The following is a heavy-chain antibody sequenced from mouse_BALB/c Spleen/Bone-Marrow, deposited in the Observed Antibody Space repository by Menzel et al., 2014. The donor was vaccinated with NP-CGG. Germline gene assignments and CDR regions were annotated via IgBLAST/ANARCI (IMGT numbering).Heavy chain of an antibody. CDR1: GYTFTSYW. CDR3: ARYNAYDWYFDV. V-gene: IGHV1S81*02. Sequence: QVQLKQSGAELVKPGASVKLSCKASGYTFTSYWVHWVKQRPGQGLEWIGEINPSNGRSNYSEKFKSKATLTVDKSSSTTYMQLSSLTSEDSAVYSCARYNAYDWYFDVWGAGTTVTVYS. J-gene: IGHJ1*01. D-gene: IGHD2-2*01. CDR2: INPSNGRS.